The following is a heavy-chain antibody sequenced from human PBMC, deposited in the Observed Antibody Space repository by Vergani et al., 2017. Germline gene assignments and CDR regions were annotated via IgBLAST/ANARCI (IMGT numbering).Heavy chain of an antibody. CDR2: INPSGGST. CDR3: ARDGGDFWSGYYPLH. V-gene: IGHV1-46*01. D-gene: IGHD3-3*01. CDR1: GYTFTSYY. Sequence: QVQLVQSGAEVKKPGASVKVSCKASGYTFTSYYMHWVRQAPGQGLEWMGIINPSGGSTSYAQKCQGRVTMTRDTSTSTVYMELSSLRSEDTAVYYCARDGGDFWSGYYPLHWGQGTLVTVSS. J-gene: IGHJ1*01.